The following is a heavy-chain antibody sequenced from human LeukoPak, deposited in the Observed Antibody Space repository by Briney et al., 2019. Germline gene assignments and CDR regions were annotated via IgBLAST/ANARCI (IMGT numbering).Heavy chain of an antibody. CDR1: GYSFSSYW. V-gene: IGHV5-10-1*01. D-gene: IGHD5-18*01. J-gene: IGHJ4*02. CDR2: IDPSDSYT. CDR3: ARRRTKAMGLFGH. Sequence: GESLRISCKGSGYSFSSYWITWLRQTPGKGLEWIGRIDPSDSYTNYSPSFRGHVTISVDKSVNTAYLQWSSLKASDTAMYYCARRRTKAMGLFGHWGQGTLVTVSS.